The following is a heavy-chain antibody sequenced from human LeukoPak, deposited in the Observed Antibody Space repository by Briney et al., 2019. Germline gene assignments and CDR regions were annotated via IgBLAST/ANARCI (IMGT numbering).Heavy chain of an antibody. D-gene: IGHD7-27*01. CDR1: GYSISSGYY. Sequence: SKTPSLTCAVSGYSISSGYYWGWIRQPPGKGLEWIGSFYHSGSTYYNPSLKSRVTISVDTSKNQFSLKLSSVTAADTAVYYCARAPTGGYDYWGQGTLVTVSS. CDR2: FYHSGST. J-gene: IGHJ4*02. CDR3: ARAPTGGYDY. V-gene: IGHV4-38-2*01.